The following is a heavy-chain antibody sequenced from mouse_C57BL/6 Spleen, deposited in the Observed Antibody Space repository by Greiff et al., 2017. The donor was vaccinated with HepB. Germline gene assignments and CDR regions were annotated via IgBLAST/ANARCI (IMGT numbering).Heavy chain of an antibody. CDR3: ARITTVVATNAMDY. D-gene: IGHD1-1*01. CDR1: GFNIKDYY. J-gene: IGHJ4*01. V-gene: IGHV14-2*01. CDR2: IDPEDGET. Sequence: EVKVVESGAELVKPGASVKLSCTASGFNIKDYYMHWVKQRTEQGLEWIGRIDPEDGETKYAPKFQGKATITADTSSNTAYLQLSSLTSEDTAVYYCARITTVVATNAMDYWGQGTSVTVSS.